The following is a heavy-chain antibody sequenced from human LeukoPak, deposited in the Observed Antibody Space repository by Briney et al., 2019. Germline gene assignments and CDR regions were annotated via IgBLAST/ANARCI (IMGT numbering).Heavy chain of an antibody. Sequence: SETLSLTCTVSGGSISSYYWSWIRQPPGKGLEWIGYIYYSGSTNYNPSLKSRVTISVDPSKNQFSLKLSSVTAADTAVYYCARDPPTADNAFDIWGQGTMVTVSS. CDR2: IYYSGST. CDR1: GGSISSYY. V-gene: IGHV4-59*01. D-gene: IGHD4-17*01. CDR3: ARDPPTADNAFDI. J-gene: IGHJ3*02.